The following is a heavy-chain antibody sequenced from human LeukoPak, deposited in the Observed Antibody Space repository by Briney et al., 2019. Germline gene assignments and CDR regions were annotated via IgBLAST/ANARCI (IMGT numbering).Heavy chain of an antibody. J-gene: IGHJ3*02. CDR1: GFTFSSYE. CDR3: ARVIIVGATGI. V-gene: IGHV3-48*03. D-gene: IGHD1-26*01. Sequence: GGSLRLSCAASGFTFSSYEMNWVRQAPGKGLESFSYISSCSSTVYYADSVKGRFTMSRDNAKNSLYLQMSSLRAEDTAVYYCARVIIVGATGIWGQGTMVTVSS. CDR2: ISSCSSTV.